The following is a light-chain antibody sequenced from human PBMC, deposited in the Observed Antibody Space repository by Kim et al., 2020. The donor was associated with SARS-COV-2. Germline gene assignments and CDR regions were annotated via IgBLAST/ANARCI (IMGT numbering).Light chain of an antibody. Sequence: KTVNTSLPRSSGNVACNQVQWFQQLPGSAPTTVIYEHDQRPSGVPDRFSGSIDSSSNSASLTISGLKTEDEADYYCQSYDSSSHVVFGGGTQLTVL. CDR1: SGNVACNQ. J-gene: IGLJ2*01. CDR2: EHD. V-gene: IGLV6-57*03. CDR3: QSYDSSSHVV.